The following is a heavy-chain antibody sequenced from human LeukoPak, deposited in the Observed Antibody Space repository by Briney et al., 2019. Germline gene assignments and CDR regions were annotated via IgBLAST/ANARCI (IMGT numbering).Heavy chain of an antibody. J-gene: IGHJ4*02. CDR3: ARRYYYDSSGYIFIFDY. Sequence: KAGGSLRLSCAGSGFTFSSYSMNWDRQAPGKGLEWVSSISSSSSYIYYADSVKGRFTISRDNAKNSLYLQMNSLRAEDTAVYYCARRYYYDSSGYIFIFDYWGQGTLVTVSS. CDR1: GFTFSSYS. D-gene: IGHD3-22*01. CDR2: ISSSSSYI. V-gene: IGHV3-21*01.